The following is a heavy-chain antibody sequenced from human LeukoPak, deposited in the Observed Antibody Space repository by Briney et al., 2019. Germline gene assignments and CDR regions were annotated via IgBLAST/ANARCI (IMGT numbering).Heavy chain of an antibody. CDR2: INPNSGGT. J-gene: IGHJ2*01. CDR1: GYTFTGYY. D-gene: IGHD3-9*01. Sequence: ASVKVSCKASGYTFTGYYMHWVRQAPGQGLEWMGWINPNSGGTNYAQKFQGRVTMTRDTSISTAYMELSRLRSDDTAVYYCARDSRYFDWLLLDWYFDLWGRGTLVTVSS. CDR3: ARDSRYFDWLLLDWYFDL. V-gene: IGHV1-2*02.